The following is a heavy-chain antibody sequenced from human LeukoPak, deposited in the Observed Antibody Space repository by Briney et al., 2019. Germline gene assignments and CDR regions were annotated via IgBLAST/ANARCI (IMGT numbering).Heavy chain of an antibody. CDR1: GFTFSSYE. V-gene: IGHV3-48*03. CDR3: VRIWFADWYFDL. CDR2: ISSSGSTI. Sequence: GGSLRLSCAASGFTFSSYEMNWVRQAPGKGLEWVSYISSSGSTIYYADSVKGRFTISRDNAKSSLYLQMNSLRAEDAAVYYCVRIWFADWYFDLWGRGTLVTVSS. J-gene: IGHJ2*01. D-gene: IGHD3-10*01.